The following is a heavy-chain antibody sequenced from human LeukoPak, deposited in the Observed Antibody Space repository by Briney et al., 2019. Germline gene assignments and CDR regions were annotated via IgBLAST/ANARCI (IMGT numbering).Heavy chain of an antibody. CDR3: ARVVPDVYSLYFFDY. V-gene: IGHV3-7*01. J-gene: IGHJ4*02. D-gene: IGHD2-2*01. CDR2: IKQDGSEK. Sequence: GGSLRLSCAASGFTFSSYWMSWVRQAPGKGLEWVANIKQDGSEKYYVDSVKGRFTISRDNAKNSLYLQMNSLRAEDTAVYYCARVVPDVYSLYFFDYWGQGTLVTVSS. CDR1: GFTFSSYW.